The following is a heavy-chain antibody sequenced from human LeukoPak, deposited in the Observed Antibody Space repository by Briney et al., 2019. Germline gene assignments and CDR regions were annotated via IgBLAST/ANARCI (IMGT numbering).Heavy chain of an antibody. CDR3: ARAGYYYDSSGYYPRGVDY. D-gene: IGHD3-22*01. Sequence: SVKVSCKASGGTFSSYAISWVRQAPGQGLEWMGGIIPIFGTANYAQKFQGRVTITADESTSTAYMELSSLRSEDTAVYYCARAGYYYDSSGYYPRGVDYWGQGTLVTVSS. V-gene: IGHV1-69*13. CDR1: GGTFSSYA. CDR2: IIPIFGTA. J-gene: IGHJ4*02.